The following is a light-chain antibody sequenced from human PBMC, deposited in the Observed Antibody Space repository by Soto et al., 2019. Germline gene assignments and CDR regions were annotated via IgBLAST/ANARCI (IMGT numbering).Light chain of an antibody. CDR1: SSNIGNNL. V-gene: IGLV1-51*02. CDR3: GTWDSSLSEDV. Sequence: QCVLTQPPSVSAAPGQKVTISCPGNSSNIGNNLVCWYQQLPGTAPKLLIYENNKRPSGIPDRFSGSKSGTSATLGITGLQTGDEADYYCGTWDSSLSEDVFGTGTKVTVL. CDR2: ENN. J-gene: IGLJ1*01.